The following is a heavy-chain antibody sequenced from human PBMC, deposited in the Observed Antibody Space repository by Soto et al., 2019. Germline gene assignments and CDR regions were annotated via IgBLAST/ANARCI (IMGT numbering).Heavy chain of an antibody. Sequence: EVQLVESGGGLVQPGGSLRLSCAVSGFTVSNNFMSWVRQAPGKGLEWVSLIYSGGNTYYADSVKGRFTISRDNSKNTVNLQMNSLRAEDTAVYYCARDPGGNLVWGKGTTVTVSS. CDR3: ARDPGGNLV. CDR1: GFTVSNNF. J-gene: IGHJ6*04. V-gene: IGHV3-66*01. CDR2: IYSGGNT. D-gene: IGHD2-15*01.